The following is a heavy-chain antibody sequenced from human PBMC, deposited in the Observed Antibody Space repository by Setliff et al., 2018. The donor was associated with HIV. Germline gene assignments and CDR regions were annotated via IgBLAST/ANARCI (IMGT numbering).Heavy chain of an antibody. J-gene: IGHJ4*02. Sequence: TLSLTCTVSGGSISSSSYYWGWIRQPPGKGLEWIGSIYYSGSTYYNPSLKSRVTISVDTSKNQFSLKLSSVTAADAAVYYCARRGKERGSGYFSRSLYYFDYWGQGTLVTVSS. CDR3: ARRGKERGSGYFSRSLYYFDY. CDR2: IYYSGST. V-gene: IGHV4-39*01. CDR1: GGSISSSSYY. D-gene: IGHD3-3*01.